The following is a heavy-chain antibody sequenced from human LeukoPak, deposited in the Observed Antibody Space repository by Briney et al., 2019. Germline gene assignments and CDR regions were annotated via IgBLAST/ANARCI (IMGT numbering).Heavy chain of an antibody. Sequence: ASVKVSCKASGGTFSSYAISWVRQAPGQGLEWMGGIIPIFGTANYAQKFQGRATITADKSTSTAYMELSSLRSEDTAVYYCARQLWRHVTPVGYWGQGTLVTVSS. CDR2: IIPIFGTA. J-gene: IGHJ4*02. CDR3: ARQLWRHVTPVGY. D-gene: IGHD5-18*01. CDR1: GGTFSSYA. V-gene: IGHV1-69*06.